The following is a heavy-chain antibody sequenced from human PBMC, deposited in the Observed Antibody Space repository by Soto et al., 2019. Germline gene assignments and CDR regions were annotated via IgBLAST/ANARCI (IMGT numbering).Heavy chain of an antibody. CDR3: AKDLVVNLEQTYDP. Sequence: ASVKVSCKASGGTFSSYTISWVRQAPGQGLEWMGRIIPILGIANYAQKFQGRVTITADKSTSTAYMELSSLRSEDTAVYYCAKDLVVNLEQTYDPWGQGTLVTVSS. D-gene: IGHD2-8*02. J-gene: IGHJ5*02. CDR2: IIPILGIA. CDR1: GGTFSSYT. V-gene: IGHV1-69*04.